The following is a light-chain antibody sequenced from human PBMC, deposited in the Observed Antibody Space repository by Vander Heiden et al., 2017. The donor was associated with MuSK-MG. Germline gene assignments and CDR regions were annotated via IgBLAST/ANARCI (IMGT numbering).Light chain of an antibody. CDR1: QSVLYSSNNKNS. CDR3: QQDDSSPLT. J-gene: IGKJ1*01. V-gene: IGKV4-1*01. Sequence: DLVVTQSPHSLAVSLGERATINCKSSQSVLYSSNNKNSVAWYQQKPGQPPKLLIYWTSTRESGVPDRFSGSGSGTDFTLTISSLQAEDVAVYYCQQDDSSPLTFGQGTKVEIK. CDR2: WTS.